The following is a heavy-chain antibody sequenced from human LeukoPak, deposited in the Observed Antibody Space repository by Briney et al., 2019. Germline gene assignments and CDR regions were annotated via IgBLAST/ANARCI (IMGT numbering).Heavy chain of an antibody. J-gene: IGHJ4*02. D-gene: IGHD3-22*01. CDR3: AKEMILNYYDSSGYYYGGYYFDY. Sequence: PGGSLRLSCAASGFTFSSYAMSWVRQAPGKGLEWVSAISGSGGSTYYADSVKGRFTISRDNSKNTLYLQMNSLRAEDMAVYYCAKEMILNYYDSSGYYYGGYYFDYWGQGTLVTVSS. CDR2: ISGSGGST. CDR1: GFTFSSYA. V-gene: IGHV3-23*01.